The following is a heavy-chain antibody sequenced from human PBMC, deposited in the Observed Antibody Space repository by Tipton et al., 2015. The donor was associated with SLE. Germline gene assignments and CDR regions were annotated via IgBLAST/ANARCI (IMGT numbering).Heavy chain of an antibody. J-gene: IGHJ4*02. Sequence: QSGPEVKKPGSSVKVSCKASGGTFGSYTINWVRQAPGQGLEWMGGIIPIFGTAEYAQKFQGRVTITADESTSTAYMELSSLTSEDTALYYCAREGEGYCSGGRCYSFHYWGQGTLVTVSS. V-gene: IGHV1-69*01. CDR3: AREGEGYCSGGRCYSFHY. CDR1: GGTFGSYT. CDR2: IIPIFGTA. D-gene: IGHD2-15*01.